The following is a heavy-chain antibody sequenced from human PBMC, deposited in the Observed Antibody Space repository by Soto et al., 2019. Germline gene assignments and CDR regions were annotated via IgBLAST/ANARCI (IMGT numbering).Heavy chain of an antibody. CDR3: ARTIVTAAKYNWFDP. J-gene: IGHJ5*02. D-gene: IGHD2-2*01. Sequence: EVQLVESGGAFMQPGGSLRLSCVASGLTVSASYMTWVRQAPGKGLEWVAIIYAGGRTYYSDSVKGRFTISRDNSNNTLYLQMNTLRVDDTAMYYCARTIVTAAKYNWFDPWCQGTLVTVSS. V-gene: IGHV3-53*01. CDR2: IYAGGRT. CDR1: GLTVSASY.